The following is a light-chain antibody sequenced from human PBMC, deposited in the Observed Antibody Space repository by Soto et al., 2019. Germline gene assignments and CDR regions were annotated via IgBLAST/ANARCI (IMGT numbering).Light chain of an antibody. CDR3: LQYDNNPPA. CDR1: KDINIY. V-gene: IGKV1-33*01. J-gene: IGKJ4*01. Sequence: DIQMTQSPSSLSASVGDRVTITCQASKDINIYLNWYQQKSGRAPQLLIFDASKLEGGVPSRFSGSGSGTYFTFTISSLQPEDIATYYCLQYDNNPPAFGGGTRVEIK. CDR2: DAS.